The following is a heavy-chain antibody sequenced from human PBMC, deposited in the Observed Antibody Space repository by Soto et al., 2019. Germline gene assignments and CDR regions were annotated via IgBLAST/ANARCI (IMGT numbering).Heavy chain of an antibody. J-gene: IGHJ4*02. CDR3: ARDRGSGWYDNFDY. CDR1: GYTFIAYY. CDR2: INPDSGAT. D-gene: IGHD6-19*01. Sequence: VASVKGSCKASGYTFIAYYIHWVRQAPGQGLEWMGWINPDSGATNYAQKFQGRVTMTSDTSISAASMELSRLRSDDTAVYYCARDRGSGWYDNFDYWGQGTLVTVSS. V-gene: IGHV1-2*02.